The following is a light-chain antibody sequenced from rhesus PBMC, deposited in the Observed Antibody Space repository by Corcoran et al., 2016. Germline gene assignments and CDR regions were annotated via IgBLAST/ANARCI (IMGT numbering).Light chain of an antibody. CDR3: LQDYTTPYS. Sequence: DIQMTQSPSSLSASVGDRVTVTCRASRGINRELSWYQQKPGKVPTLLIYGTSSLQTGVSSRFSGRGSGTDYTLTISSLQTEDVATYYCLQDYTTPYSFGQGTKVEIK. J-gene: IGKJ2*01. CDR1: RGINRE. V-gene: IGKV1-94*01. CDR2: GTS.